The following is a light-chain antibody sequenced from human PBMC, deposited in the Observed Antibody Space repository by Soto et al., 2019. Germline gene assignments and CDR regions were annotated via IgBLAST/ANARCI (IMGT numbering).Light chain of an antibody. CDR3: QQYDRFPYP. V-gene: IGKV1-5*03. CDR2: KAS. CDR1: QSISNW. J-gene: IGKJ2*01. Sequence: DIQMTQSPSTLSASVGDTVTITCRASQSISNWLAWYQQKPGQAPKLLIHKASTLESGVPSRFSGSGSGTEFPLTLSSLQPDDFATFYCQQYDRFPYPFGQGTKLEIK.